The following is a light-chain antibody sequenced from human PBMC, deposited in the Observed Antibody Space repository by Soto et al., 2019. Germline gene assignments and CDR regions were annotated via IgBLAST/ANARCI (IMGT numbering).Light chain of an antibody. V-gene: IGKV3-20*01. J-gene: IGKJ1*01. CDR2: SDS. CDR3: QQYDTSPRT. Sequence: EVMLTQSPGTLSLSPGEIATLSCRASQSVSSNYSAWSQQKSGQPPRLLIYSDSNKDTGIPDRFSGSGSGTDFTLTIRRLEPEDFAVYYCQQYDTSPRTFGQGARVDFK. CDR1: QSVSSNY.